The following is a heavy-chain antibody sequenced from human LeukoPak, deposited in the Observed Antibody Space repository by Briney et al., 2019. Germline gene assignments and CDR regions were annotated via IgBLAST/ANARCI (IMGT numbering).Heavy chain of an antibody. CDR1: GYTFTNYY. CDR3: ARDGQGDYYGMDV. CDR2: INPSGGST. J-gene: IGHJ6*02. V-gene: IGHV1-46*01. Sequence: ASVKVSCKASGYTFTNYYMHWVRQAPGQGLEWMGIINPSGGSTSNAQKFQGRVTMTRDTSTSTVYMELSSLRSEDTAVYYCARDGQGDYYGMDVWGQGTTVTVSS.